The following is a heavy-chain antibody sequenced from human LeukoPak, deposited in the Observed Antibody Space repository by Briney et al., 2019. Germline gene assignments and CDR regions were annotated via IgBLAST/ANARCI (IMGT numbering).Heavy chain of an antibody. J-gene: IGHJ4*02. D-gene: IGHD6-19*01. CDR3: AILGYSSGWHFEY. CDR1: GFTFSSYW. V-gene: IGHV3-7*01. Sequence: GGSLRLSCAASGFTFSSYWMSWVRQAPGKGLEWVANIRQDGSEKYYVDSVKGRFTISRDNAKNSLYLQMNSLRAEDTAVYYCAILGYSSGWHFEYWGQGALVTVSS. CDR2: IRQDGSEK.